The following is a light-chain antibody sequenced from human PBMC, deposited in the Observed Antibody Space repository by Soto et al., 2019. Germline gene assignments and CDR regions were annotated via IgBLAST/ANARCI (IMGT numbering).Light chain of an antibody. CDR3: HQYNNWPPWT. J-gene: IGKJ1*01. V-gene: IGKV3-15*01. Sequence: IVMTQSPATLSVSPGERATLSCRASRGISSNLAWYQQKPGQTPRLLIYDASTSATGITARFSGSGSGTEFTLTISSLQSEDFAVYYCHQYNNWPPWTFSQGTKVDIK. CDR1: RGISSN. CDR2: DAS.